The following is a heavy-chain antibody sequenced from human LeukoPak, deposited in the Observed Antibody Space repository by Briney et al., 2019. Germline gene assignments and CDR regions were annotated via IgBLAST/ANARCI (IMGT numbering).Heavy chain of an antibody. V-gene: IGHV3-48*02. CDR2: IRSGSITI. CDR3: ARDAHYQTSSGYSFDY. CDR1: VFTFSSYR. Sequence: GGSLSLSCAATVFTFSSYRMNWVRQAPAKGLEWVSYIRSGSITIYYADSVKGRFTISRDNAKNSLYLQMNSRRDEDTTVYYCARDAHYQTSSGYSFDYWGQGTLVTVSS. J-gene: IGHJ4*02. D-gene: IGHD3-22*01.